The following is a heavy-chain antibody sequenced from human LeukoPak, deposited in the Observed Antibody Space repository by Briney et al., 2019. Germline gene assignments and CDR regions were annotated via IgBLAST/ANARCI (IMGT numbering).Heavy chain of an antibody. V-gene: IGHV4-59*08. D-gene: IGHD2-15*01. CDR3: ARALNPLPGTYYFDY. CDR2: IYYSGST. Sequence: SETLSLTCTVSGGSISSYYWSWVRQPPGKGLEWIGYIYYSGSTNYNPSLKSRVTISVDTSKNQFSLKLSSVTAADTAVYYCARALNPLPGTYYFDYWGQGTLVTVSS. J-gene: IGHJ4*02. CDR1: GGSISSYY.